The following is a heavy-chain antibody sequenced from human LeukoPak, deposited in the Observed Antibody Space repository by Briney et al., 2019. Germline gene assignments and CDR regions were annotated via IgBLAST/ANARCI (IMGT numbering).Heavy chain of an antibody. D-gene: IGHD2-8*01. CDR3: ARDLDRMSPNHYYYYYMDV. J-gene: IGHJ6*03. CDR2: IIPILGIA. V-gene: IGHV1-69*04. Sequence: SVKVSCKASGGTFSSYTISWVRQAPGQGLEWMGRIIPILGIANYAQKFQGRVTITAGKSTSTAYMELSSLRSEDTAVYYCARDLDRMSPNHYYYYYMDVWGKGTTVTVSS. CDR1: GGTFSSYT.